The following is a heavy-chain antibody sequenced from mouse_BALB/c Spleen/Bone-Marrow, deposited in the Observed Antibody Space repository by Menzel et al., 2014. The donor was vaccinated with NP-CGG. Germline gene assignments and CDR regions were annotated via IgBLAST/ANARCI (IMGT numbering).Heavy chain of an antibody. CDR3: AGSGGNYVAWFVY. V-gene: IGHV1-69*02. J-gene: IGHJ3*01. D-gene: IGHD2-1*01. CDR1: GYTFTRYW. CDR2: IDPSDSET. Sequence: VKLLESGAEVVKPGAPVKLSCKASGYTFTRYWMHWVRQRPGRGLEWIGKIDPSDSETHYNHEFKDKATLTVDKSSSTAYIQLSSLTSEASAVYFCAGSGGNYVAWFVYWGQGTLVTVSP.